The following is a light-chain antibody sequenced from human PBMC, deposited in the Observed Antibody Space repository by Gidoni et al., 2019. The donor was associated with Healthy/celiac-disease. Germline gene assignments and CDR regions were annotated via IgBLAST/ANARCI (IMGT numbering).Light chain of an antibody. Sequence: DIQMTQSPSSLSASVVDRLTITCRARQSISSYLNWYQQKPGKAPKLLIYAASSLQSEVPSRFSGSGSGTDFTLTISSLQPEDFATYYCQQSYSTLSLTFGGGTKVEIK. J-gene: IGKJ4*01. V-gene: IGKV1-39*01. CDR2: AAS. CDR1: QSISSY. CDR3: QQSYSTLSLT.